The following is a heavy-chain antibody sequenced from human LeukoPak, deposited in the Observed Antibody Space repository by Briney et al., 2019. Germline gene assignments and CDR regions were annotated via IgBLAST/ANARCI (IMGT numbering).Heavy chain of an antibody. CDR1: GFAFSSYG. Sequence: QPGKSLRLSCAASGFAFSSYGMHWVRQAPGKGLEWVALIWYDGSNKYYADSVKGRFTISRDSAKNTLYLEMSSLRAEDTAVYFYARERTLYVSGSGYGMDVWGQGTTVTVSS. CDR2: IWYDGSNK. D-gene: IGHD3-10*01. J-gene: IGHJ6*02. V-gene: IGHV3-33*01. CDR3: ARERTLYVSGSGYGMDV.